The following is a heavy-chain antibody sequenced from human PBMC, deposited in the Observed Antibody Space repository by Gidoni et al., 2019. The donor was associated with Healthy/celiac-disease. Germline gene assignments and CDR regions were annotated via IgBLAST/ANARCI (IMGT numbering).Heavy chain of an antibody. CDR3: ARENGAEAGTQNPDYYYGMDV. D-gene: IGHD4-17*01. CDR2: IIPILGIA. Sequence: QFQLVQSGAEVKKPGSSVKVSCKASGGTLSSYTISWVRQAPGQGLEWMGRIIPILGIANYAQKFQGRVTITADKSTSTAYMELSSLRSEDTAVYYCARENGAEAGTQNPDYYYGMDVWGQGTTVTVSS. J-gene: IGHJ6*02. V-gene: IGHV1-69*08. CDR1: GGTLSSYT.